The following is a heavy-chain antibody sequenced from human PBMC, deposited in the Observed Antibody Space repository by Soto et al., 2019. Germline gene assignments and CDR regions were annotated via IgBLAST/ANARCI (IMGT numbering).Heavy chain of an antibody. J-gene: IGHJ4*02. CDR3: VRYHSYDTTGLYYTGYLDD. D-gene: IGHD3-22*01. CDR2: ISYDVSNK. V-gene: IGHV3-30-3*01. Sequence: GGSLRLSCAASGFSFNDHAIHWVRQAPDRGLEWVALISYDVSNKYFADSVKGRFTISRDNSMNTRSLHMTGLRADDTAIYYCVRYHSYDTTGLYYTGYLDDWGLGTLVTVSS. CDR1: GFSFNDHA.